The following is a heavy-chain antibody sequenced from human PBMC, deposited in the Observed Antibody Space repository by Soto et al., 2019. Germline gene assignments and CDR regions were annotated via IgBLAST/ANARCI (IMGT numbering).Heavy chain of an antibody. V-gene: IGHV1-18*01. CDR1: GYTFTSYG. CDR3: AIVIAAAGPKDLNYYYYYGMDV. CDR2: ISAYNGNT. D-gene: IGHD6-13*01. Sequence: ASVKVSCKASGYTFTSYGISWVRQAPGQGLEWMGWISAYNGNTNYAQKLQGRVTMTTDTSTSTAYMELRSLRSDDTAVYYCAIVIAAAGPKDLNYYYYYGMDVWGQGTTVTVSS. J-gene: IGHJ6*02.